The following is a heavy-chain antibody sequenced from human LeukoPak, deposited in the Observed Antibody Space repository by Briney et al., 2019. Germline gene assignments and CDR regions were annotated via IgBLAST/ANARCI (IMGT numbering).Heavy chain of an antibody. D-gene: IGHD6-19*01. CDR2: ISYDGSNK. CDR1: GFTFSSYA. CDR3: ARTNPVAGSDTLDY. J-gene: IGHJ4*02. Sequence: GGSLRLSCAASGFTFSSYAMHWVRQAPGKGLEWVAVISYDGSNKYYADSVKGRFTISGDNSKNTLYLQMNSLRAEDTAVYYCARTNPVAGSDTLDYWGQGTLVTVSS. V-gene: IGHV3-30-3*01.